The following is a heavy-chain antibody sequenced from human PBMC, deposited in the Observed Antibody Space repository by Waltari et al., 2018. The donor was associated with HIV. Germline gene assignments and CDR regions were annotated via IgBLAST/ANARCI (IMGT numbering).Heavy chain of an antibody. J-gene: IGHJ4*02. CDR2: ISWNSGTI. V-gene: IGHV3-9*01. CDR1: GFFFHDYA. CDR3: AKGGTVTTDYFNY. D-gene: IGHD4-17*01. Sequence: EVQLVESGGGLVQPGRSLRLSCAGSGFFFHDYAMHWVRQAPGKGLEWVSGISWNSGTIYYADSVRGRFTISRDNAKNSLYLQMNSLRAEDTAFYYCAKGGTVTTDYFNYWGQGTLVTVSS.